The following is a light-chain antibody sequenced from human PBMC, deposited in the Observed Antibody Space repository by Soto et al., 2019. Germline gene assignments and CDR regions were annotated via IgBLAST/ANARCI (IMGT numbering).Light chain of an antibody. CDR1: QSVSSSY. Sequence: IVLTQSPGTLSLSPGERATLSCRASQSVSSSYLAWYQQKPGQAPRLLIYGASSRATGIPDRFTGSGSGTDFTLTISRLEPEDFAVYYCQQRRSWQVTFGQGTRLEI. V-gene: IGKV3D-20*02. J-gene: IGKJ5*01. CDR3: QQRRSWQVT. CDR2: GAS.